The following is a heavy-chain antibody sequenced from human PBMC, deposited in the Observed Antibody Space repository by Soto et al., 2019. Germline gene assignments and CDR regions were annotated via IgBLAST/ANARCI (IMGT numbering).Heavy chain of an antibody. Sequence: PSETLSLTCTVSGGSISSGSYYWGWIRQPPGKGLEWIGSIYYSGSTYYNPSLKSRVTISVDTSKNQFSLKLSSVTAADTAVYYCARHKGGSSSPNYYYYYYMDVWGKGTTVTVSS. D-gene: IGHD6-6*01. CDR2: IYYSGST. V-gene: IGHV4-39*01. CDR3: ARHKGGSSSPNYYYYYYMDV. CDR1: GGSISSGSYY. J-gene: IGHJ6*03.